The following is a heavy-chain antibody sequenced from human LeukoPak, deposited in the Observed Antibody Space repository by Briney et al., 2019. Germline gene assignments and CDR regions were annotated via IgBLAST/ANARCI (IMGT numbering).Heavy chain of an antibody. J-gene: IGHJ6*03. CDR3: TRHFLTTAAVAGTYYYYMDV. CDR1: GFTFSGSA. V-gene: IGHV3-73*01. CDR2: IRSKANSYAT. Sequence: VQPGGPLRLSCAASGFTFSGSAMHWVRQASGKGLEWVGRIRSKANSYATAYAASVKGRFTISRDDSKNTAYLQMNSLKTEDTAVYYCTRHFLTTAAVAGTYYYYMDVWGKGTTVTVSS. D-gene: IGHD6-19*01.